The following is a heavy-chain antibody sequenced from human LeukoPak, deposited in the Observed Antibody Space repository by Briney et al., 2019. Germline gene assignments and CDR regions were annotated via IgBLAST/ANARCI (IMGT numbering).Heavy chain of an antibody. Sequence: ASVKVSCKASGYTFTGYYMHWVRQAPGQGLEWMGRINPNSGGTNYAQKFQGRVTMTRDTSISTAYMELSRLRSDDTAVYYCARDWGGFWSGYIYYYGMDVWGQGTTVTVSS. CDR1: GYTFTGYY. CDR2: INPNSGGT. V-gene: IGHV1-2*06. D-gene: IGHD3-3*01. CDR3: ARDWGGFWSGYIYYYGMDV. J-gene: IGHJ6*02.